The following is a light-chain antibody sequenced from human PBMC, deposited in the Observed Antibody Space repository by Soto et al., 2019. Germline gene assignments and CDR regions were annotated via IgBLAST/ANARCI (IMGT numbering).Light chain of an antibody. CDR3: QQYDHLSLT. V-gene: IGKV1-33*01. CDR1: QDITNS. Sequence: DIQMTQSPSSLSASVGDRVTITCQASQDITNSLNWYQQKPGKAPNLLIFDASNLDAGVPSRFSGSGSGTYFTFTIHSLQPEDVATYYCQQYDHLSLTFVGGTKVEIK. J-gene: IGKJ4*01. CDR2: DAS.